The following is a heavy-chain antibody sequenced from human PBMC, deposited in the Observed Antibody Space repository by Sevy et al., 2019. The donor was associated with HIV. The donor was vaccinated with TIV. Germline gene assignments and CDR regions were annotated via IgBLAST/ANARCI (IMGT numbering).Heavy chain of an antibody. J-gene: IGHJ6*02. D-gene: IGHD2-2*01. CDR2: ISAGGTTT. Sequence: GGSLRLSCAASGFIFSNYPMSWVRHSPGKGLEWVSDISAGGTTTYYADSVEGRFTISRDNSKNTGSLQMNSLGAEDTAINYCAKRYCSTITCYDDDFWNPYYFYGLDVWGQGISVTVSS. CDR1: GFIFSNYP. V-gene: IGHV3-23*01. CDR3: AKRYCSTITCYDDDFWNPYYFYGLDV.